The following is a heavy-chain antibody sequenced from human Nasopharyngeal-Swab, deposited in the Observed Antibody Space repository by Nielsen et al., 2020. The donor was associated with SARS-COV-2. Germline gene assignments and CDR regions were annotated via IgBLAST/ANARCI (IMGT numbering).Heavy chain of an antibody. D-gene: IGHD3-22*01. V-gene: IGHV3-20*04. Sequence: GGSLRLSCAASGFTFDDYGMSWVRQAPGKGLEWVSGINWNGGSTGYADSVKGRFTISRDNAKNSLYLQMNSLRAEDTAVYYCARDQYYDSSGYYYYGMDVWGQGTTVTVSS. CDR2: INWNGGST. CDR3: ARDQYYDSSGYYYYGMDV. CDR1: GFTFDDYG. J-gene: IGHJ6*02.